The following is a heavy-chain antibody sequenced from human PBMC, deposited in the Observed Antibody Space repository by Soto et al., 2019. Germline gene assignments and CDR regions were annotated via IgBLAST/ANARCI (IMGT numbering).Heavy chain of an antibody. V-gene: IGHV2-5*02. CDR3: AHRPGAVAGTGGGAFDI. J-gene: IGHJ3*02. CDR1: GFSLSTSGVG. Sequence: QITLKESGPTLVKPTQTLTLTCTFSGFSLSTSGVGVGWIRQPPGKALEWLALIYWDDDKRYSPSLKSRLTITKDTSKNQVVLTMTNMDPVDTATYYCAHRPGAVAGTGGGAFDIWGQGTMVTVSS. CDR2: IYWDDDK. D-gene: IGHD6-19*01.